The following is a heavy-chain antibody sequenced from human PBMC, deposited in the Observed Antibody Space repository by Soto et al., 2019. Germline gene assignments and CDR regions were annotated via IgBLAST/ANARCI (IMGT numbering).Heavy chain of an antibody. J-gene: IGHJ4*02. CDR1: GGTFSSYT. V-gene: IGHV1-69*02. D-gene: IGHD3-22*01. CDR3: ARGMADYYDSS. CDR2: IIPILGIA. Sequence: QVQLVQSGAGVKKPGSSVKVSCKASGGTFSSYTISWVRQAPGQGLEWMGRIIPILGIANYAQKFQGRVTITADKSTSTAYMELSSLRSEATAVYYCARGMADYYDSSWGQGTLGTVSS.